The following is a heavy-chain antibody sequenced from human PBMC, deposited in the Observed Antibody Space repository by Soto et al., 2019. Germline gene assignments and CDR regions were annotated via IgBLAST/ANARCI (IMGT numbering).Heavy chain of an antibody. D-gene: IGHD3-3*01. Sequence: EVQLLESGGGLVQPGGSLSLSCAASGFTFNSYAMSWVRQAPGKGLEWVSLISGNGGTTNYADSVKDRFTISRDNSKKKLYLQMDSLRAEDTAVYYCAKGKSHTLFGVDTLFDYWGQGTLVTVSS. J-gene: IGHJ4*02. CDR2: ISGNGGTT. CDR1: GFTFNSYA. CDR3: AKGKSHTLFGVDTLFDY. V-gene: IGHV3-23*01.